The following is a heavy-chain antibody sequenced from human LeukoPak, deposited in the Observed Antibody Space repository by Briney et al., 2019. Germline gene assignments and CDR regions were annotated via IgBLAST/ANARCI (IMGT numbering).Heavy chain of an antibody. Sequence: PSETLSLTCAVYGGSFSGYYWSWIRQPPGKGLEWIGEINHSGSTNYNPSLKSRVTISVDTSKSQLSLRLTSVTAADTAVYFCARERRHRGNYLGFRRDPFDIWGQGTMVTVSS. CDR2: INHSGST. CDR3: ARERRHRGNYLGFRRDPFDI. J-gene: IGHJ3*02. V-gene: IGHV4-34*01. D-gene: IGHD3-3*01. CDR1: GGSFSGYY.